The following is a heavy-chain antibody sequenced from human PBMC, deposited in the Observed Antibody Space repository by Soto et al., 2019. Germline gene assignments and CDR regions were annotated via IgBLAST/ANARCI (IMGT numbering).Heavy chain of an antibody. CDR3: ARTRRDGYNERRWFDP. CDR2: IYYSGST. D-gene: IGHD5-12*01. V-gene: IGHV4-59*01. CDR1: GGSISSYY. Sequence: SETLSLTCTVSGGSISSYYWSWIRQPPGKGLEWIGYIYYSGSTNYNPSLRSRVTISVDTSKNQFSLKLSSVTAADTAVYYCARTRRDGYNERRWFDPWGQGTLVTVSS. J-gene: IGHJ5*02.